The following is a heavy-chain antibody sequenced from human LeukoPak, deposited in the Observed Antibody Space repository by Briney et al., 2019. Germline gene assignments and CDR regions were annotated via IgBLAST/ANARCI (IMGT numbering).Heavy chain of an antibody. V-gene: IGHV3-23*01. CDR3: AKAFGTNGYFQLPIDL. Sequence: PGGSLRLSCAASGFTFSSYAMTWVRQAPGKGLECVSAITASSSATYYADSVKGRFTISRDNSQNTLYLQLNSLRAEDTALYYCAKAFGTNGYFQLPIDLWGQGTLVTVSS. J-gene: IGHJ5*02. CDR2: ITASSSAT. CDR1: GFTFSSYA. D-gene: IGHD2-8*01.